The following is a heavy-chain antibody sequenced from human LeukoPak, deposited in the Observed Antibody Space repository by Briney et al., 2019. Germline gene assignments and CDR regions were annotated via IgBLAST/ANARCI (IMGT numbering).Heavy chain of an antibody. CDR2: IYPADSDT. V-gene: IGHV5-51*01. J-gene: IGHJ3*02. CDR3: ARAYCGGDCYGPIDAFDI. D-gene: IGHD2-21*02. CDR1: GYSFTSYW. Sequence: GESLKISCKGSGYSFTSYWIGWVRQMPGKGLEWMGIIYPADSDTRYSPSFQGQVTISADKSISTAYLQWSSLKASDTAMYYCARAYCGGDCYGPIDAFDIWGQGTMVTVSS.